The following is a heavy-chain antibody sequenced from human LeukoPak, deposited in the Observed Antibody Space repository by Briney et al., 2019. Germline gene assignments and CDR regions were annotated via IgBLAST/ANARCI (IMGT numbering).Heavy chain of an antibody. V-gene: IGHV1-2*06. Sequence: ASVKDSCKASGYTFTDYYIHWVRQAPGQGLEWMGRIHPNSGDTIYAQKFQGRVTMTRDTSIHTAYMELGSLTSDDTAIYYCARDLSGPNPLDYWGQGTLVTVTS. J-gene: IGHJ4*02. CDR3: ARDLSGPNPLDY. CDR1: GYTFTDYY. CDR2: IHPNSGDT.